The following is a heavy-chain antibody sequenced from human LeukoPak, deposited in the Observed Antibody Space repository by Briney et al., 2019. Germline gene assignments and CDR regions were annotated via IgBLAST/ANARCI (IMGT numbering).Heavy chain of an antibody. CDR1: GYTFTSYY. J-gene: IGHJ3*02. Sequence: ASVKVSCKASGYTFTSYYISWVRQAPGQGLEWMGWISAYNGHTSYAQNLQGRVTMTIETSTSTAYIELRNPRSDDTAVYYCARGGGSSYWSETFDIWGQGTMVTVSS. CDR2: ISAYNGHT. D-gene: IGHD3-10*01. V-gene: IGHV1-18*01. CDR3: ARGGGSSYWSETFDI.